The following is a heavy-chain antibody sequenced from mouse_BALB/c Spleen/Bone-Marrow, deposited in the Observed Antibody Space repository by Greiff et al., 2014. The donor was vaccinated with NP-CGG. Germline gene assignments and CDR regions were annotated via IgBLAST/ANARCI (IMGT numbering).Heavy chain of an antibody. CDR2: ITNGGNYT. CDR3: VRNYYDYGGYIDY. D-gene: IGHD2-4*01. J-gene: IGHJ2*01. V-gene: IGHV5-9-2*01. CDR1: GFSFNSYG. Sequence: EVQLVESGGGLVKPGGSLKLSCTASGFSFNSYGMSWVRQTPEKRLEWVATITNGGNYTYYPDSVMGRFTISRDNVNNNLYLQMRSLTSDDTTLYYYVRNYYDYGGYIDYWGQGTPLTVSA.